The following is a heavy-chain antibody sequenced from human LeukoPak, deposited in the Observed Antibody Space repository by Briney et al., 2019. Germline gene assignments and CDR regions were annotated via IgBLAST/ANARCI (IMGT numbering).Heavy chain of an antibody. CDR3: ARVYPFNFDY. J-gene: IGHJ4*02. CDR2: ISGSGDST. Sequence: GGSLRLSCADSGFTFSRYAMSWVRQAPGKGLEWVSAISGSGDSTYYADSVKGRITISRDNSRNTLYLQMNSLRAEDTAVYYCARVYPFNFDYWGQGTLVTVSS. V-gene: IGHV3-23*01. CDR1: GFTFSRYA.